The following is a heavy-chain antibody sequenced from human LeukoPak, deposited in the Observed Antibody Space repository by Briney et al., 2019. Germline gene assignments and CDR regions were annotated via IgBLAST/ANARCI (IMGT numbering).Heavy chain of an antibody. CDR1: GYTFTSYG. CDR3: ARSPEGSSGWYNWFDP. Sequence: ASVKVSCKASGYTFTSYGISWVRQAPGQGLEWMGWISAYNGNTNYAQKLQGRVTMTTDTSTSTAYMELGSLRSDDTAVYYCARSPEGSSGWYNWFDPWGQGTLVTVSS. CDR2: ISAYNGNT. J-gene: IGHJ5*02. D-gene: IGHD6-19*01. V-gene: IGHV1-18*01.